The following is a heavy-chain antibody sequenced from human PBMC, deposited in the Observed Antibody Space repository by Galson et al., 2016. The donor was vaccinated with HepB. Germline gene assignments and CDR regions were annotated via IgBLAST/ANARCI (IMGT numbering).Heavy chain of an antibody. V-gene: IGHV4-34*01. D-gene: IGHD3-10*01. CDR2: INHLGSP. CDR1: GGTFNAYY. CDR3: ARFEGSGSYFVDQ. Sequence: LSLTCAVYGGTFNAYYWNWIRQPPGKGLEWIGEINHLGSPKYNPSLESRITISVDTSKSQFSLKLSSVTATDTAVYYCARFEGSGSYFVDQWGQGTLVTVSS. J-gene: IGHJ4*01.